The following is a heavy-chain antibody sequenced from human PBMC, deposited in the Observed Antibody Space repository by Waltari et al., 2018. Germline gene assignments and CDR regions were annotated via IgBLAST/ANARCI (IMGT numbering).Heavy chain of an antibody. V-gene: IGHV1-69*04. CDR1: GGTFSSYA. Sequence: QVQLVQSGAEVKKPGSSVKVSCKASGGTFSSYAISWVRQAPGQGLEWMGGIIPILGIANDAQKFQGRVTITADESTSTAYMELSSLRSEDTAVYYCARPYYYDSSGYSDAFDIWGQGTMVTVSS. CDR2: IIPILGIA. D-gene: IGHD3-22*01. J-gene: IGHJ3*02. CDR3: ARPYYYDSSGYSDAFDI.